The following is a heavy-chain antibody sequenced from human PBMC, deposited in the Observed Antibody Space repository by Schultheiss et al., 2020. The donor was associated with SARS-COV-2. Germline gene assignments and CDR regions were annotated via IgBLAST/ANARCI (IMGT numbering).Heavy chain of an antibody. J-gene: IGHJ4*02. D-gene: IGHD3-16*02. Sequence: GESLKISCAASGFTFSSYAMHWVRQAPGKGLEWVGRIKSKTDGGTTDYAAPVKGRFTISRDDSKNTLYLQMNSLKTEDTAVYYCTTDLMVIVYWGQGTLVTVSS. CDR3: TTDLMVIVY. CDR1: GFTFSSYA. CDR2: IKSKTDGGTT. V-gene: IGHV3-15*01.